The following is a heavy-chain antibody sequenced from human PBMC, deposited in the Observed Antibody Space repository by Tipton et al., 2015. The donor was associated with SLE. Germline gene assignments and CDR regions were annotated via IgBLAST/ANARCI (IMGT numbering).Heavy chain of an antibody. CDR3: ASLKDYGGNPY. J-gene: IGHJ4*02. Sequence: GSLRLSCAASGFTFSSYSMNWVRQAPGKGLEWVSSISSSSSYIYYADSVKGRFTISRDNAKNSLYLQMNSLRAEDTAVYYCASLKDYGGNPYWGQGTLVTVSS. CDR2: ISSSSSYI. V-gene: IGHV3-21*01. D-gene: IGHD4-23*01. CDR1: GFTFSSYS.